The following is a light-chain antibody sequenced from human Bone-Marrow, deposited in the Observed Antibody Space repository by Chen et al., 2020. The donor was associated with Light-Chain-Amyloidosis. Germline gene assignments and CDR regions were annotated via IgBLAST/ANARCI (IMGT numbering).Light chain of an antibody. Sequence: SYVLTQPSSVSVAPGQTATIACGANNIGSTSVHWYQQTPGQAPLLVVYDDSDRPSGIPERLSGSNSGNTATLTISGVEAGDEADYYCQVWDRSSDRPVFGGGTKLTVL. CDR3: QVWDRSSDRPV. V-gene: IGLV3-21*02. CDR1: NIGSTS. J-gene: IGLJ3*02. CDR2: DDS.